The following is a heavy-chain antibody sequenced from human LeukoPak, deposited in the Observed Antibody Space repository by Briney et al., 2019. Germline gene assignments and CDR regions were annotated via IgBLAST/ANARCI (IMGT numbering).Heavy chain of an antibody. CDR2: VSPDGRTT. D-gene: IGHD4-23*01. CDR1: GFPFSSFW. CDR3: ARANPLDGGNLYPFDL. Sequence: GGSLRLSCAASGFPFSSFWMHWVRQAPGNRLVWVSRVSPDGRTTRYADAVQGRFTISRDNAKNTVYLQVNSLRAEDTAVYYCARANPLDGGNLYPFDLWGQGSLVTVSS. J-gene: IGHJ4*02. V-gene: IGHV3-74*01.